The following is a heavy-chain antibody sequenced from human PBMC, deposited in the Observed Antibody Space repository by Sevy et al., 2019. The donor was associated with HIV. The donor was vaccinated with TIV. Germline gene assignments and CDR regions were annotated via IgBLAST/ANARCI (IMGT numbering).Heavy chain of an antibody. Sequence: SETLSLTCAVYGGSFSGYYWSWIRQPPGKGLEWIGEINHSGSTNYNPSLKSRVTISVDTSKNQFSLKLSSVTAADTAVHYCARVGMVATAYFDYWGQGTLVTVSS. CDR2: INHSGST. D-gene: IGHD5-12*01. V-gene: IGHV4-34*01. CDR3: ARVGMVATAYFDY. CDR1: GGSFSGYY. J-gene: IGHJ4*02.